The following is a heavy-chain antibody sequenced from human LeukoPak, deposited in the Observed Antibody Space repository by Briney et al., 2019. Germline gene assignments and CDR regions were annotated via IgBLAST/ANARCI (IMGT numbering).Heavy chain of an antibody. D-gene: IGHD3-10*01. J-gene: IGHJ5*02. CDR2: IYYSGST. V-gene: IGHV4-30-4*01. Sequence: SETLSLTCTVSGGSISSSSYYWSWIRQPPGKGLEWIGYIYYSGSTYYNPSLKSRVTISVDTSKNQFSLKLSSVTAADTAVYYCARGLGSYYSNWFDPWGQGTLVTVSS. CDR1: GGSISSSSYY. CDR3: ARGLGSYYSNWFDP.